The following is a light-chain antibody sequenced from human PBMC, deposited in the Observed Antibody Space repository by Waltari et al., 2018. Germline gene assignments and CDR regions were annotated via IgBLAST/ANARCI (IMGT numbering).Light chain of an antibody. V-gene: IGLV2-14*03. CDR2: DVT. CDR1: SSDSGGYNY. Sequence: SALTQTDSVPGSPGQSIPIPCSGISSDSGGYNYVSWYQQHPGEAPKVIIYDVTNRPSGVSNRFSGSKSGSSASLTISGLQPEDEADYYCSSFTSSTTGIFGGGTKLTVL. CDR3: SSFTSSTTGI. J-gene: IGLJ2*01.